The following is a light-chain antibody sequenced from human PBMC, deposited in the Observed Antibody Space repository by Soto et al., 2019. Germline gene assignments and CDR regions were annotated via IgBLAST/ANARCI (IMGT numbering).Light chain of an antibody. Sequence: EIVLTQSPGTLSLSPGERATLSCRASQSVSSSYLAWYQQKPGRAPRLLIYGASSRATGIPDRFSGSGSGTDFTLTISRLEPEDFAVYYCQQYGSSPPITFGHGTRLEIK. CDR2: GAS. CDR1: QSVSSSY. J-gene: IGKJ5*01. V-gene: IGKV3-20*01. CDR3: QQYGSSPPIT.